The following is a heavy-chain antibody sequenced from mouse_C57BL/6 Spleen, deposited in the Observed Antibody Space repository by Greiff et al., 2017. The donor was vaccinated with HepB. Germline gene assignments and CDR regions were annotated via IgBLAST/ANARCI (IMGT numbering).Heavy chain of an antibody. Sequence: VQLQQPGAELVRPGSSVKLSCKASGYTFTRYWMDWVKQRPGQGLEWIGNIYPSDSETHYNQKFKDKATLTVDQSSSTAYMQLSSLTSEDSAVYYCARYDGYYYFAYWGKVTLVTVSA. CDR2: IYPSDSET. CDR3: ARYDGYYYFAY. V-gene: IGHV1-61*01. J-gene: IGHJ3*01. CDR1: GYTFTRYW. D-gene: IGHD2-3*01.